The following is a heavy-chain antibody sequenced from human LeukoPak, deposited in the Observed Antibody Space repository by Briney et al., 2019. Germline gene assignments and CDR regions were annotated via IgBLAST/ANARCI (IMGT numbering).Heavy chain of an antibody. CDR1: GGSISSYH. V-gene: IGHV4-59*01. CDR2: IYYSGST. CDR3: ARSRHSSGWYYY. J-gene: IGHJ4*02. D-gene: IGHD6-19*01. Sequence: SETLSLTCTVSGGSISSYHWSWIRQPPGKGLEWIGYIYYSGSTNYNPSLKSRVTISVDTSKNQFSLKLSSVTAADTAVYYCARSRHSSGWYYYWGQGTLVTVSS.